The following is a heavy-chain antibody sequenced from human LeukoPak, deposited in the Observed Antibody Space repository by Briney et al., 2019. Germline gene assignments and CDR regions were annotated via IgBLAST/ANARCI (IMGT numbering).Heavy chain of an antibody. J-gene: IGHJ4*02. CDR3: GQDY. CDR2: INQDGSER. Sequence: GGTLRLSCSASGFSFSTDGMSWVRQAPGKGLEWVANINQDGSERNYVDSVKGRFTISRDNAKNSLYLQMNSLRVEDTAVYYCGQDYWGQGTLVAVSP. V-gene: IGHV3-7*01. CDR1: GFSFSTDG.